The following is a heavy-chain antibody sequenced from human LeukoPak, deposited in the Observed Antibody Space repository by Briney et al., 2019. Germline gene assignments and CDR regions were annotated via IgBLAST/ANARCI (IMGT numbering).Heavy chain of an antibody. D-gene: IGHD1-7*01. V-gene: IGHV4-34*01. CDR1: GGSFSGYY. CDR3: ARKNWNYDPFAY. J-gene: IGHJ4*02. Sequence: SETLSLTCAVYGGSFSGYYWSWIRQPPGKGLEWIGEINHSGSTNYNPSLKSRVTISVDTSKNQFSLKLSSVTAADTAVYYCARKNWNYDPFAYWGQGTLVTVSS. CDR2: INHSGST.